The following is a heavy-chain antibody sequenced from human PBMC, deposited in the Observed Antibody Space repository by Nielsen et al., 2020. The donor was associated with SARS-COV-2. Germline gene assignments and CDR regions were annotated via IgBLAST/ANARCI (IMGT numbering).Heavy chain of an antibody. J-gene: IGHJ5*02. CDR3: ARGLAVGATPINP. CDR1: GYTFTTYD. Sequence: ASVKVSCKASGYTFTTYDLKWVRQATGRGLEWRGWMNPKSGFTAYAQRFQGRVTMTRNTSISTAYLELSSLRSEDTAMYYCARGLAVGATPINPWGQGTLVTVSS. V-gene: IGHV1-8*01. CDR2: MNPKSGFT. D-gene: IGHD2-15*01.